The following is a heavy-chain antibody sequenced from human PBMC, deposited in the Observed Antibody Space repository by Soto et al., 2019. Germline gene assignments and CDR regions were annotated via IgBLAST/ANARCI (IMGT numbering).Heavy chain of an antibody. V-gene: IGHV5-10-1*01. CDR2: IDPSDSYT. Sequence: LGESLKISCKGSGYSFTSYWISWVRQMPGKGLEWMGRIDPSDSYTNYSPSFQGHVTISADKSISTAYLQWSSLKASDTAMYYCARLDCSSTSCYHYGMDVWGQGTTVTVS. J-gene: IGHJ6*02. CDR1: GYSFTSYW. D-gene: IGHD2-2*01. CDR3: ARLDCSSTSCYHYGMDV.